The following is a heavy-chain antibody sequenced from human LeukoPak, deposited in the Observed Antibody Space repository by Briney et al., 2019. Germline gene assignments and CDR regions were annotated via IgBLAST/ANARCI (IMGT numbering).Heavy chain of an antibody. CDR3: ASSHYDFWSGLKPSWFDP. CDR2: IYYSGST. CDR1: GGSISSYY. V-gene: IGHV4-59*01. Sequence: RPSETLSLTCTVSGGSISSYYWSWIRQPPGKGLEWIGYIYYSGSTNYNPSLKSRVTISVDTSKNQFSLKLSSVTAADTAVYYCASSHYDFWSGLKPSWFDPWGQGTLVTVSS. J-gene: IGHJ5*02. D-gene: IGHD3-3*01.